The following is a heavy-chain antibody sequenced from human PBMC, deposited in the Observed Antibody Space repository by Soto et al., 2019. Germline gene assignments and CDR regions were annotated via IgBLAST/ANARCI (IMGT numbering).Heavy chain of an antibody. CDR2: ISSSSSNI. D-gene: IGHD6-6*01. V-gene: IGHV3-48*02. Sequence: GGSLRLSCAASGFTFSSYSMNWVRQAPGKGLEWVSYISSSSSNIYYADSVKGRFTISRDNAKNSLYLQMNSLRDEDPAVYYCARVWYSSSFSDAFDIWGKGTMVTVSS. CDR1: GFTFSSYS. J-gene: IGHJ3*02. CDR3: ARVWYSSSFSDAFDI.